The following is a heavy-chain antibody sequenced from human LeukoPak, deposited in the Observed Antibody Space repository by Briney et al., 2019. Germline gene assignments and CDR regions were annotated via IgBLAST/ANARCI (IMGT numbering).Heavy chain of an antibody. V-gene: IGHV5-51*01. CDR2: IYPGDSDT. Sequence: GESLKISCKGSGYSFASYWIGWVRQMPGKGLEWMGVIYPGDSDTRYSLSFQGQVTISADKSISTAYLHWSSLKASDTAMYYCAREEYRSGWFHDYWGQGTLVTVSS. D-gene: IGHD6-19*01. CDR1: GYSFASYW. CDR3: AREEYRSGWFHDY. J-gene: IGHJ4*02.